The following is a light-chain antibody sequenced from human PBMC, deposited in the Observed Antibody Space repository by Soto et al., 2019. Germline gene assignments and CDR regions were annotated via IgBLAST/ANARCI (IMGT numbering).Light chain of an antibody. CDR3: QQYHNTPIT. CDR2: GVS. CDR1: QSVSSNY. V-gene: IGKV3-20*01. J-gene: IGKJ5*01. Sequence: EFVLTQSPGTLSLSPGERATLSCRASQSVSSNYLAWYQQIPGQAPRLLIYGVSSRAAGIPDRFSGSGSGTDFTLTNNRLEPEDFAVYYCQQYHNTPITFGQGTRLEIK.